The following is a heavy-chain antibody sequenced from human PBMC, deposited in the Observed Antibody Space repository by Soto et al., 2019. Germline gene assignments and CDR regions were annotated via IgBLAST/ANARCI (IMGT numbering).Heavy chain of an antibody. J-gene: IGHJ4*02. V-gene: IGHV3-30*09. CDR3: ARRLTKTVSALGY. D-gene: IGHD2-8*01. Sequence: GGSLRLSCSASGFTFTSFAIHWVRQAPGKGLEWVAVISENGVNKYSAESVRGRFVISRDNSKNTVELEMNSLRPEDTAIYFCARRLTKTVSALGYWGKGTLVNVS. CDR2: ISENGVNK. CDR1: GFTFTSFA.